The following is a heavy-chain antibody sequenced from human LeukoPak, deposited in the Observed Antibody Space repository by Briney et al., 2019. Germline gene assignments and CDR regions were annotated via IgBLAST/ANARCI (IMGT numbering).Heavy chain of an antibody. D-gene: IGHD2-2*01. CDR3: ARGLHCTNTSCRQGEWFYP. V-gene: IGHV1-8*01. CDR2: MNPNSGNT. Sequence: GASVKVSCKASGYTFASYDINWVRQATGQGLEWMGWMNPNSGNTGYAQKFQGRVTMTRNTSIATAYMELTSLRSEDTAMYYWARGLHCTNTSCRQGEWFYPWGQGALVTVYS. J-gene: IGHJ5*02. CDR1: GYTFASYD.